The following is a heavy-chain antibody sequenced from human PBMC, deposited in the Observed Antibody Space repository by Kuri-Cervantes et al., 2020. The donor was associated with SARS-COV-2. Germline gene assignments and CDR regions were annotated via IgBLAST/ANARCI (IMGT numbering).Heavy chain of an antibody. CDR2: IRYDGSNK. CDR1: GFTFSSYG. J-gene: IGHJ6*03. Sequence: GESLKISCAASGFTFSSYGMHWVRQAPGKGLEWVAFIRYDGSNKYYADSVKGRFTISRDNSKNSLYLQMNSLRAEDTAVYYCARGSNYDFWSGLGYYMDVWGKGTTVTVSS. V-gene: IGHV3-30*02. D-gene: IGHD3-3*01. CDR3: ARGSNYDFWSGLGYYMDV.